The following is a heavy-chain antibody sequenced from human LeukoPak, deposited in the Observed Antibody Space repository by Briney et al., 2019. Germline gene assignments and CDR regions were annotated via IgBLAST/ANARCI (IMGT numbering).Heavy chain of an antibody. CDR3: AKATYFYDNSGSSDAFDF. V-gene: IGHV3-53*01. CDR1: GFTVTSNS. CDR2: ISDVGNT. J-gene: IGHJ3*01. D-gene: IGHD3-22*01. Sequence: GGSLRLSCAGSGFTVTSNSMSWVRQAPGKGLEWVSIISDVGNTNYTDSVKGRFTISRDNSKNTVYLQMNSLRVDDTGVYYCAKATYFYDNSGSSDAFDFWGHGTMVTVSS.